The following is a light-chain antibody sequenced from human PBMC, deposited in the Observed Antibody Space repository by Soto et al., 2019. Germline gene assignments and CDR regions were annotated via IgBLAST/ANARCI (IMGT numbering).Light chain of an antibody. Sequence: QSVLPQPPSVSGAPGQRVTISCTGSSSNIGAGYDVHWYQQLPGTAPKLMIYEVSNRPSGVSNRFSGSKSGNTASLTISGLQAEDEADYYCNSYTGSSTRFVFGTGTKVT. CDR1: SSNIGAGYD. CDR2: EVS. CDR3: NSYTGSSTRFV. V-gene: IGLV1-40*01. J-gene: IGLJ1*01.